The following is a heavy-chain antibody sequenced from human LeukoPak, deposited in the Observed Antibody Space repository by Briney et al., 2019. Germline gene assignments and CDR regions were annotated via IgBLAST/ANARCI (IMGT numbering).Heavy chain of an antibody. Sequence: SGGSLRLSCAASGFTFSSYAMSWVRQAPGKGLDWVSGISGSGGSTYYTDSVKGRFTISRDNSKNTLYLQMNSLRAEDTAVYYCAKGGRYYDNSDYYRIDYWGQGTLVTVSS. CDR1: GFTFSSYA. V-gene: IGHV3-23*01. D-gene: IGHD3-22*01. CDR2: ISGSGGST. J-gene: IGHJ4*02. CDR3: AKGGRYYDNSDYYRIDY.